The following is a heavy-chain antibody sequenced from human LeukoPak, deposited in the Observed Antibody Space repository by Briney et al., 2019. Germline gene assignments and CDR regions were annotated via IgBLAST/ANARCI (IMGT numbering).Heavy chain of an antibody. CDR3: ARRGGYSSGFDY. CDR1: GGSFTKFW. D-gene: IGHD5-18*01. J-gene: IGHJ4*02. V-gene: IGHV5-51*01. CDR2: IYPGDSDT. Sequence: LGESLKISCEGSGGSFTKFWIGWVRQMPGKGLEWMGIIYPGDSDTRYSPTFQGQVTMSADKSISTAYLQWSSLKASDTAMYYCARRGGYSSGFDYWGQGTLVTVSS.